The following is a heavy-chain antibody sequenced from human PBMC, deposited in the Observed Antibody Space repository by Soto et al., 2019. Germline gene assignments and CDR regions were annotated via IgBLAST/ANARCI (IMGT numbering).Heavy chain of an antibody. Sequence: QVQLVQSGAEVKKPGASVKVSCKASGYTFTSYYMHWVRQAPGQGLEWMGIINPSGGSTSYAQKFQGRVTMTRDTSTSTVYMELSSLRSEDTAVYYCARVQVTWEYSGSYRYYYYYGMDIWGQGTTVTVSS. CDR1: GYTFTSYY. J-gene: IGHJ6*02. V-gene: IGHV1-46*01. CDR2: INPSGGST. D-gene: IGHD1-26*01. CDR3: ARVQVTWEYSGSYRYYYYYGMDI.